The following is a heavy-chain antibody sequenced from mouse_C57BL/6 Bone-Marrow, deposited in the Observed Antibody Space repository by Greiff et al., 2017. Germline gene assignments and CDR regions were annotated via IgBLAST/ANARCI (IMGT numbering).Heavy chain of an antibody. Sequence: DVMLVESGGGLVKPGGSLKLSCAASGFTFSSYTMSWVRQTPGKRLEWVATIRGGGGSTYYPDSVKGRFTISRDNAKNTLYLQMSSLRSKDTAVYYCARPRSRGYYAMDYWGQGTSVTVSS. J-gene: IGHJ4*01. V-gene: IGHV5-9*01. D-gene: IGHD1-1*01. CDR2: IRGGGGST. CDR1: GFTFSSYT. CDR3: ARPRSRGYYAMDY.